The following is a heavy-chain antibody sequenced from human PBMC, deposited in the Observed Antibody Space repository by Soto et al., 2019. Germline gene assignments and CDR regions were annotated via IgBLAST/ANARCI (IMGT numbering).Heavy chain of an antibody. J-gene: IGHJ4*02. V-gene: IGHV3-30*01. CDR1: GFTFSSYA. CDR3: ASTGAPY. CDR2: XXXXGXXX. Sequence: GGSLRLSCAASGFTFSSYAIHWVRQAPGKGLEXVAXXXXXGXXXYYADSVKGRFTISRDNSKNTLYLQMKSLRAEDTAVYYCASTGAPYWGQGTLVTVSS. D-gene: IGHD1-26*01.